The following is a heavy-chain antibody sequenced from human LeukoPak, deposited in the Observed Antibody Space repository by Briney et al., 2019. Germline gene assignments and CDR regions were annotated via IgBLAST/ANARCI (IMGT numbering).Heavy chain of an antibody. D-gene: IGHD2-2*01. Sequence: SVKVSCKASGGTFSSYAISWVRQAPGQGLEWMGRIIPILGIANYAQKFQGRVTITADKSTSTAYMELSSLRSEDTAVYYCAHIVVVPAAGGNWFDPWGQGTLVTVSS. CDR2: IIPILGIA. CDR3: AHIVVVPAAGGNWFDP. V-gene: IGHV1-69*04. J-gene: IGHJ5*02. CDR1: GGTFSSYA.